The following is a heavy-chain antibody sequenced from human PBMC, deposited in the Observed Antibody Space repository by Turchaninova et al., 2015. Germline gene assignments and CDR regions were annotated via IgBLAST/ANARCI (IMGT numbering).Heavy chain of an antibody. J-gene: IGHJ4*02. V-gene: IGHV6-1*01. D-gene: IGHD1-26*01. CDR1: GDSVSSSRAR. CDR2: TYYRARWYK. Sequence: QVHLQPAGPGLVHLPPPLSSPCPISGDSVSSSRARWKWSRKGPSKGVEGWGRTYYRARWYKDYALSVKSRITINSDTSENQVSLRLNSVTPEDTAVYYCARGGTYFKGFEFWGQGALVTVSS. CDR3: ARGGTYFKGFEF.